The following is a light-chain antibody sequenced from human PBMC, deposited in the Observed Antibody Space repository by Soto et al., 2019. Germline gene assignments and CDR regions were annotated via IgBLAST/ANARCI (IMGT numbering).Light chain of an antibody. CDR1: QSVSTF. Sequence: EIVLTQSPATVSLSPGERATLSCRASQSVSTFLAWYQQKPGQAPRLLIYDASNRATGIPARFSGSGSGTDFMRTISSLEPEDFAVYYCQQRSNWALTCGGGIEVEFK. CDR2: DAS. J-gene: IGKJ4*01. CDR3: QQRSNWALT. V-gene: IGKV3-11*01.